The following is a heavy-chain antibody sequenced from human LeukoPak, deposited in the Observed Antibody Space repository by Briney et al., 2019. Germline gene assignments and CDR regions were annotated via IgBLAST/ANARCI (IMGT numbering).Heavy chain of an antibody. Sequence: GGSLRLSCAASGSTLSSYAMSWVRQAPGKGLEWVSGISGSGGSTYHADSVKGRFAISRDNSKNTLYLQMNSLRAEDTAVYYCAKDQGVGATFDYWGQGTLVTVSS. V-gene: IGHV3-23*01. CDR1: GSTLSSYA. CDR2: ISGSGGST. J-gene: IGHJ4*02. CDR3: AKDQGVGATFDY. D-gene: IGHD1-26*01.